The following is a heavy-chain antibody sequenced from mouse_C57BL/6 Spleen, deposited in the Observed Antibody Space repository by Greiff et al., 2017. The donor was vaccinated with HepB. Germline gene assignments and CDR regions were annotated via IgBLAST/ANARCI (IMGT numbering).Heavy chain of an antibody. CDR1: GYTFTSYW. Sequence: QVQLKQPGAELVKPGASVKLSCKASGYTFTSYWMHWVKQRPGQGLEWIGMIHPNSGSTNYNEKFKSKATLTVDKSSSTAYMQLSSLTSEDSAVYYCARRGYSLYYAMDYWGQGTSVTVSS. J-gene: IGHJ4*01. CDR2: IHPNSGST. D-gene: IGHD2-12*01. CDR3: ARRGYSLYYAMDY. V-gene: IGHV1-64*01.